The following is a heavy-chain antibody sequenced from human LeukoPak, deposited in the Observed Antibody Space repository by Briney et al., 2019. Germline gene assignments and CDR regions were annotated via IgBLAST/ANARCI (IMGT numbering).Heavy chain of an antibody. CDR2: ISSGSDYT. Sequence: GGSLRLSCAASGFSFSSHGMSWVRQAPGKGPEWVSSISSGSDYTFYADSVKGRVTISRDNSKNTLFLQLNSLRAEDAAVYYCAKTYMWSIDAFHIWGQGTMVTVSS. J-gene: IGHJ3*02. D-gene: IGHD2-8*02. V-gene: IGHV3-23*01. CDR1: GFSFSSHG. CDR3: AKTYMWSIDAFHI.